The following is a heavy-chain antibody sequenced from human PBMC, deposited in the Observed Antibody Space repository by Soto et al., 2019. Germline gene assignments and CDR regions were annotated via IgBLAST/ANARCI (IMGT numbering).Heavy chain of an antibody. CDR1: GFTFSSYG. CDR3: AKDGGGYDFWSGYLIYYYYGMDV. CDR2: ISYDGSNK. J-gene: IGHJ6*02. Sequence: QVQLVESGGGVVQPGRSLRLSCAASGFTFSSYGMHWVRQAPGKGLEWVAVISYDGSNKYYADSVKGRFTISRDNSKNTLYLQMNSLRAEDTAVYYCAKDGGGYDFWSGYLIYYYYGMDVWGQGTTVTVSS. V-gene: IGHV3-30*18. D-gene: IGHD3-3*01.